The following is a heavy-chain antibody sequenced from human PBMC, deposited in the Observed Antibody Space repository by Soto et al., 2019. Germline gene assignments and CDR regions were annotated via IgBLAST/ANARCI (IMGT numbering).Heavy chain of an antibody. CDR1: GFTFSSYS. CDR2: ISSSSSYI. D-gene: IGHD3-16*01. CDR3: ARDSYYDYIWGSETDAFDI. V-gene: IGHV3-21*01. Sequence: EVQLVESGGGLVQPGGSLRLSCAASGFTFSSYSMNWVRQAPGKGLEWVSSISSSSSYIYYADSVKGRFTISRDNAKNSLYLQMNSLRAEDTAVYYCARDSYYDYIWGSETDAFDIWGQGTMVTVSS. J-gene: IGHJ3*02.